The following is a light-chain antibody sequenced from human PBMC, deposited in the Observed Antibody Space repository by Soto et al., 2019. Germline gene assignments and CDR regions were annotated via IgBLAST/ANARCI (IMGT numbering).Light chain of an antibody. V-gene: IGKV3-11*01. CDR1: QSVSSY. J-gene: IGKJ3*01. CDR2: DAS. Sequence: EIVLTQSPATLSLSPGEIATLSFRASQSVSSYLAWYQQKPGQAPRLLIYDASNRATGIPARFSGSGSGTDFTLTISSLEPEDFAVYYGQQRSNWQLTFGPGTKVDIK. CDR3: QQRSNWQLT.